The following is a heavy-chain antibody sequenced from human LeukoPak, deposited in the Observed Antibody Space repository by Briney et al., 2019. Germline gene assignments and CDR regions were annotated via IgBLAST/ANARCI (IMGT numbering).Heavy chain of an antibody. J-gene: IGHJ5*02. CDR3: ARDGARYDILTGYYPANWFDP. Sequence: SETLSLTCTVSGGSISSGSYYWSWIRQPAGKGLEWIGRIYTSGSTNYNPSLKSRVTISVDTSKNQFSLKLSSVTAADTAVYYCARDGARYDILTGYYPANWFDPWGQGTLVTVSS. D-gene: IGHD3-9*01. CDR2: IYTSGST. CDR1: GGSISSGSYY. V-gene: IGHV4-61*02.